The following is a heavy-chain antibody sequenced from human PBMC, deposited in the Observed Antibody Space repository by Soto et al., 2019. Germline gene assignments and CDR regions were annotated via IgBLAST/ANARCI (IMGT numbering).Heavy chain of an antibody. Sequence: PGGSLRLSCAASGFTFSNAWMSWVRQAPGKGLEWVGRIKSKTDGGTTDYAAPVKGRFTISRDDSKNTLYLQMNSLKTEDTAVYYCTTRPGIEEWLPKGYYYYYYMDVWGKGTTVTVSS. CDR3: TTRPGIEEWLPKGYYYYYYMDV. J-gene: IGHJ6*03. CDR2: IKSKTDGGTT. D-gene: IGHD3-3*01. V-gene: IGHV3-15*01. CDR1: GFTFSNAW.